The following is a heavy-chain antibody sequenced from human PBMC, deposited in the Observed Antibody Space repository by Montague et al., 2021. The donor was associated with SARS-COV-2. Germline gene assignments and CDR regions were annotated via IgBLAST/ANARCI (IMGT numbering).Heavy chain of an antibody. D-gene: IGHD6-13*01. CDR1: GDSVSSNSAT. CDR3: VRGIEAAGSYDY. J-gene: IGHJ4*02. V-gene: IGHV6-1*01. Sequence: CAISGDSVSSNSATWNWLRQSPSRGLEWLGRTYYRSMWKRDYARXXKSRIAINPDTSKNQFSLQLSSVTPEDTALYYCVRGIEAAGSYDYWGQGTLVTVSS. CDR2: TYYRSMWKR.